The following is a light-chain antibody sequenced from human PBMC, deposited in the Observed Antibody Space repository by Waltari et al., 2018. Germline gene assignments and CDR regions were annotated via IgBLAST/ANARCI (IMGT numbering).Light chain of an antibody. J-gene: IGLJ2*01. CDR2: PDP. CDR3: QACDSSTAV. Sequence: SYELTQPPSVSVSPGQTARITCSGDKLGDQYVCWYQQKPGQSPVLDIYPDPNRPSRVSARFSDYNSGNTDTLPLSGPQAIDEADYYYQACDSSTAVFGAGTKLTVL. V-gene: IGLV3-1*01. CDR1: KLGDQY.